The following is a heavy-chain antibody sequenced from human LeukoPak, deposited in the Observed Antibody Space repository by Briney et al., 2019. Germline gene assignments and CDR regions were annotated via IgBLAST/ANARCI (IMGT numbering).Heavy chain of an antibody. CDR3: AKEVTRGYYYDSSGLDY. Sequence: PGGSLRLSCAASGFTVSNNYMSWVRQAPGKGLEWVSAISGSGGSTYYADSVKGRFTISRDNSKNALYLQMNSLRAEDTAVYYCAKEVTRGYYYDSSGLDYWGQGTLVTVSS. CDR2: ISGSGGST. V-gene: IGHV3-23*01. CDR1: GFTVSNNY. J-gene: IGHJ4*02. D-gene: IGHD3-22*01.